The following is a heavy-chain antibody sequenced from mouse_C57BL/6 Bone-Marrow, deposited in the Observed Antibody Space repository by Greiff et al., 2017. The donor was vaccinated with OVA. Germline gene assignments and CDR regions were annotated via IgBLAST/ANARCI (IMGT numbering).Heavy chain of an antibody. CDR3: ARCGLRWYFDV. V-gene: IGHV1-26*01. D-gene: IGHD1-1*01. CDR2: INPNNGGT. J-gene: IGHJ1*03. Sequence: VQLQQSGPELVKPGASVKISCKASGYTFTDYYMNWVKQSHGKSLEWIGDINPNNGGTSYNQKFKGKATLTVDKSSSTAYMELRSLTSEDSAVYYCARCGLRWYFDVWGTGTTVTVSS. CDR1: GYTFTDYY.